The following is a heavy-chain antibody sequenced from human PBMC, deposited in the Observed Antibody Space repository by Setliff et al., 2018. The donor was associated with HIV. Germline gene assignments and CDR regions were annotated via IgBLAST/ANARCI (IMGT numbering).Heavy chain of an antibody. D-gene: IGHD2-21*01. Sequence: GASVKVSCKASGYTFTGYYMHWVRQAPGQGLEWMAWMNPNSGNTGYTQKFQGRVTITRNTSITTAYMELSSLRSEDTAIYYCARPYSPYFLLMASDYFDYWGQGTLVTVSS. CDR1: GYTFTGYY. CDR2: MNPNSGNT. CDR3: ARPYSPYFLLMASDYFDY. J-gene: IGHJ4*02. V-gene: IGHV1-8*03.